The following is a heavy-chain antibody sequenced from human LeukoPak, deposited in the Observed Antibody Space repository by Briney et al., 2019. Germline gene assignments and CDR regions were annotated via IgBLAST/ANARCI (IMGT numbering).Heavy chain of an antibody. J-gene: IGHJ3*02. CDR2: IRRKRNGYTT. CDR3: SRDGTEGDNSAFDI. V-gene: IGHV3-72*01. CDR1: GFRFSDYI. Sequence: GGSLRLSCAASGFRFSDYILDWVRHAPGKGLEWVGRIRRKRNGYTTEYAASVKGRFTISRDDLKKSLDLHMTSLKTDDTAVYYCSRDGTEGDNSAFDIWGQGTMVTVSS. D-gene: IGHD3-22*01.